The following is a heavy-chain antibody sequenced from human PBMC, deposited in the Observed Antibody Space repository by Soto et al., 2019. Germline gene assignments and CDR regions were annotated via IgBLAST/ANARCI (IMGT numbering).Heavy chain of an antibody. V-gene: IGHV1-69*12. CDR3: ASWLKEAGIGVTYYYGMDV. J-gene: IGHJ6*02. D-gene: IGHD6-19*01. CDR1: GGTFSNYA. CDR2: SMPIFGSA. Sequence: QVQLVQSGAEVKKPGSSVKVSCKASGGTFSNYAFSWVRQAPGQGLEWLGGSMPIFGSADYAQKFRGRVTITADESTSTAHMELRSLRSEDTAVYYCASWLKEAGIGVTYYYGMDVWGQGTTVTVSS.